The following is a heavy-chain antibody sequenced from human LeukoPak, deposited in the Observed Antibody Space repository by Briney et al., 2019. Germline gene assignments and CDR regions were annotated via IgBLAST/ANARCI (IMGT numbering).Heavy chain of an antibody. J-gene: IGHJ3*01. Sequence: PGRSLKLSCAASGFTFSNYAMHWVRQAPGKGLEWMAIIWYDGSYKYYADSVKGRFTISRDNAKNSLYLQMNSLRAEDTAVYYCARVDAFDLWGQGTMVTVSS. CDR3: ARVDAFDL. V-gene: IGHV3-33*01. CDR2: IWYDGSYK. CDR1: GFTFSNYA.